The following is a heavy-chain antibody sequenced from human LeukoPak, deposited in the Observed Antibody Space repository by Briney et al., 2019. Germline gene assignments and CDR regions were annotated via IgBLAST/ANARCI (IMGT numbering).Heavy chain of an antibody. V-gene: IGHV1-2*02. J-gene: IGHJ4*02. Sequence: GASVTVSCKASGYTFTGYYMHWVRQAPGQGLEWMGWINPNSGGTNYAQKFKGRVTMTRDTSISTAYMELSRLRSDDTAVYYCARVPKATPGHFDYWGQGTLVTVSS. CDR2: INPNSGGT. CDR3: ARVPKATPGHFDY. CDR1: GYTFTGYY.